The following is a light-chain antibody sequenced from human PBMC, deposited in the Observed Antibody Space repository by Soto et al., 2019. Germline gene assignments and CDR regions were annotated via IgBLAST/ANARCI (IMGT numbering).Light chain of an antibody. J-gene: IGKJ5*01. V-gene: IGKV3-11*01. CDR2: DAS. CDR1: QSVSSY. CDR3: QQRSNWTIT. Sequence: EIVITQSPATLSVSPGERATLSCRASQSVSSYLAWYEQKPGQAPRLLIYDASNRETGIPARFSGSGSGTEFTLTISSLEPEDFAVYYCQQRSNWTITFGQGTRLEIK.